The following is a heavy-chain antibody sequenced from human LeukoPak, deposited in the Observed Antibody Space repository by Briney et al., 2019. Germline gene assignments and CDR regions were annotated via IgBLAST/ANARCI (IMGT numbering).Heavy chain of an antibody. D-gene: IGHD5-12*01. CDR3: ARDRALRSAGYGY. Sequence: PGGSLRLSCAASGFTFSSYGMHWVRQAPGKGLEWVAFIRYDGSNKYYADSVKGRFTISRDNSKNTLYLHVNSLRPEDTAVYYCARDRALRSAGYGYWGQGTLVTVSS. CDR2: IRYDGSNK. J-gene: IGHJ4*02. V-gene: IGHV3-30*02. CDR1: GFTFSSYG.